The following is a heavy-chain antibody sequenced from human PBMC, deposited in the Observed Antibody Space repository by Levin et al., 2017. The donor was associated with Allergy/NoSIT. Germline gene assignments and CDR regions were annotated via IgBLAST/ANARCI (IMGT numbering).Heavy chain of an antibody. J-gene: IGHJ4*02. CDR3: ARDLLAVAGGLDY. Sequence: GESLKISCAASGFTFSSYWMSWVRQAPGKGLEWVANIKQDGSEKYYVDSVKGRFTISRDNAKNSLYLQMNSLRAEDTAVYYCARDLLAVAGGLDYWGQGTLVTVSS. D-gene: IGHD6-19*01. V-gene: IGHV3-7*01. CDR1: GFTFSSYW. CDR2: IKQDGSEK.